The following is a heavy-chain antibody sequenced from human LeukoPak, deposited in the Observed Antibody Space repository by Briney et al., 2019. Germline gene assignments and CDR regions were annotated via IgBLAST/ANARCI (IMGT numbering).Heavy chain of an antibody. CDR2: IYPGDSDT. Sequence: GESLKISCTGSGCSFTSYWIGWVRQMPGKGLEWMGIIYPGDSDTIYSPSFQGQVTISADKSISTAYLQWSSLRASDTAMYYCARRVAGSYHDAFDIWGQGTMVTVSS. V-gene: IGHV5-51*01. CDR1: GCSFTSYW. J-gene: IGHJ3*02. D-gene: IGHD1-26*01. CDR3: ARRVAGSYHDAFDI.